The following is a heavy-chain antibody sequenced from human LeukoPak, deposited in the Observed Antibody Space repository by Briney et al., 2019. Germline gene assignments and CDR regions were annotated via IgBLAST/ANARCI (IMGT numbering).Heavy chain of an antibody. D-gene: IGHD2-2*01. CDR1: GYTFTGYY. CDR3: ARDSRVSGDX. Sequence: ASVKVSCKTSGYTFTGYYIHWVRQAPGQGLEWLGRIDPNSGGTSYAHNFQGRVTMTRDTSISTAYMDLSSLTSDDTAVYYCARDSRVSGDXWGQGTLVTV. CDR2: IDPNSGGT. J-gene: IGHJ4*02. V-gene: IGHV1-2*06.